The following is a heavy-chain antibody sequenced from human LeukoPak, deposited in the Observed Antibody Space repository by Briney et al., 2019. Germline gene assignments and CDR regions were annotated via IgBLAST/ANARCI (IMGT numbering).Heavy chain of an antibody. Sequence: GGSLRLSCAASGFTFSSYEMNWVRQAPGKGLEWVSYISSSGSTIYYADSVKGRFTISRDNAKDSLYLQMNSLRAEDTAVYYCARDTRDGDYVSTYYYYGMDVWGQGTTVTVSS. D-gene: IGHD4-17*01. V-gene: IGHV3-48*03. J-gene: IGHJ6*02. CDR3: ARDTRDGDYVSTYYYYGMDV. CDR1: GFTFSSYE. CDR2: ISSSGSTI.